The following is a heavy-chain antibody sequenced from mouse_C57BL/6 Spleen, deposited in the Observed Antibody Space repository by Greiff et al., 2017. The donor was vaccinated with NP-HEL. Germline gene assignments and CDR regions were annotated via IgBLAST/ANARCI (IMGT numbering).Heavy chain of an antibody. V-gene: IGHV1-42*01. CDR2: INPSTGGT. CDR1: GYSFTGYY. J-gene: IGHJ4*01. CDR3: ARIDYDYAMDY. Sequence: EVQLQESGPELVKPGASVKISCKASGYSFTGYYMNWVKQSPEKSLEWIGEINPSTGGTTYNQKFKAKATLTVDKSSSTAYMQLKSLTSEDSAVYCCARIDYDYAMDYWGQGTSVTVSS. D-gene: IGHD6-5*01.